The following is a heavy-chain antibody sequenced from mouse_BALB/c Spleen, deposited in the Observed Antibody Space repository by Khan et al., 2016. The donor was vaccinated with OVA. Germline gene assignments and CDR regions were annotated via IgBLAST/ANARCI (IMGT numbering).Heavy chain of an antibody. CDR2: IWGGGSK. CDR3: AKDPPYYGMDY. V-gene: IGHV2-6-5*01. CDR1: GFSLTDYA. J-gene: IGHJ4*01. Sequence: QVQLQQSGPGLVAPSQSLSITCTVSGFSLTDYAVSWIRQPPGKGLEWLGVIWGGGSKYYNSVLKSRLSISKDNSKSQVFLKMNSLQTDDTAMYYCAKDPPYYGMDYWGQGTSVTVSS.